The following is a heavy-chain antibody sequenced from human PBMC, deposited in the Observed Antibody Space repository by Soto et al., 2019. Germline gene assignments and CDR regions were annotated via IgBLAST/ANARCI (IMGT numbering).Heavy chain of an antibody. CDR1: GDSSNNYY. D-gene: IGHD5-12*01. Sequence: QVQLQEAGPGLVKPSEALSLTCTVSGDSSNNYYWSWIRQPPGKGLEWIANIHDSGTTTYNPSLRSRVTISGDTPKKQFSLKLNSMTAADTAVYYCAGGGGWLPETWGQGTLVSVSS. V-gene: IGHV4-59*01. CDR3: AGGGGWLPET. J-gene: IGHJ5*02. CDR2: IHDSGTT.